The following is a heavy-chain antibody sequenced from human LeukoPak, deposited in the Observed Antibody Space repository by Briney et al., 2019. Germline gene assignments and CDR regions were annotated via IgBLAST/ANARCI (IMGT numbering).Heavy chain of an antibody. Sequence: QPGRSLRLSCAASGFTFSSYAMHWVRQAPGKGLEWVAVISYDGSNKYYADSVKGRFTISRDNSKNTLFLQMNSLRVEDTAVYYCAKGYCSSTSCLKTDWGQGTLVTVSS. CDR1: GFTFSSYA. V-gene: IGHV3-30*04. D-gene: IGHD2-2*01. CDR3: AKGYCSSTSCLKTD. J-gene: IGHJ4*02. CDR2: ISYDGSNK.